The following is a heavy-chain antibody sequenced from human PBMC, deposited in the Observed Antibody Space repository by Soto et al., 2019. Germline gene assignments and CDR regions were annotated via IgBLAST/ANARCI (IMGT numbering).Heavy chain of an antibody. J-gene: IGHJ4*02. D-gene: IGHD1-26*01. CDR1: GFTFSHYA. Sequence: QVQLVESGGGVVQPGRSLRLSCAASGFTFSHYAMHWVRPAPGKGLEWVALMSDDGSNEYYADSVKGRFTISRDNSKNTLYLQMNRVRAEDTVVYYCAKDGSHNFDYWGQGTLVTVSS. V-gene: IGHV3-30*18. CDR2: MSDDGSNE. CDR3: AKDGSHNFDY.